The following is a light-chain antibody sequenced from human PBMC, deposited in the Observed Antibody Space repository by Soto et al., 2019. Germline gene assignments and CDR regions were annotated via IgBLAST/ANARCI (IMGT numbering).Light chain of an antibody. Sequence: QSALTQPASVSGSPGQSITISCTGTSSEVGRYNLVSWYQQHPGKAPKLMIYEVSKRPSGVSNRFSGSKSGTTASLTISGLQAEDEADYYCCSYAGSSTYVFGTGTRSPS. CDR3: CSYAGSSTYV. CDR1: SSEVGRYNL. CDR2: EVS. V-gene: IGLV2-23*02. J-gene: IGLJ1*01.